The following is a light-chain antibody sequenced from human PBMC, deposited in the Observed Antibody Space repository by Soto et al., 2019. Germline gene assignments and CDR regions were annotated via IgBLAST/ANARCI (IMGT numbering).Light chain of an antibody. Sequence: EIVLTQSPGTLSLSPGERATLSCRAIQSVSSSYLAWYQQKPGQAPRLLIYGASSRATGIPGRFSGSGSGTDFTLTISRLEPEDFAVYYCHQYGGSPLTFGGGTKVDIK. V-gene: IGKV3-20*01. CDR2: GAS. CDR3: HQYGGSPLT. J-gene: IGKJ4*01. CDR1: QSVSSSY.